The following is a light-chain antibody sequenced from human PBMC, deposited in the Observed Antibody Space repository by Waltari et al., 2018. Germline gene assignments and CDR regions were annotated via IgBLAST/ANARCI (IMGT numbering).Light chain of an antibody. CDR1: PCIGSW. Sequence: DIQMTQSPSTLPASVGDRLTIPGRASPCIGSWLAWYQQKPGKAPKVLISKASTLERGVPSRFSGSGSGTDFSLTISSLQPDDFATYYCQQYNDNSWTFGQGTKVEIK. CDR3: QQYNDNSWT. J-gene: IGKJ1*01. V-gene: IGKV1-5*03. CDR2: KAS.